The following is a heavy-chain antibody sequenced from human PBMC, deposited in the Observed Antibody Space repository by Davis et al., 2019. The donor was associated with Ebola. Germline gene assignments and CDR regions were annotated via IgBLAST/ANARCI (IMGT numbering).Heavy chain of an antibody. Sequence: GESLKISCKGSGYSFTDHRIAWVRQMPGKGLEWMGIIYPGDSDTRYSPSFQGQVTISADKSISTAYLQWSSLKASDTAMYYCARPGRSSGWTYYFDYWGQGTLVTVSS. V-gene: IGHV5-51*01. CDR1: GYSFTDHR. CDR2: IYPGDSDT. CDR3: ARPGRSSGWTYYFDY. D-gene: IGHD6-19*01. J-gene: IGHJ4*02.